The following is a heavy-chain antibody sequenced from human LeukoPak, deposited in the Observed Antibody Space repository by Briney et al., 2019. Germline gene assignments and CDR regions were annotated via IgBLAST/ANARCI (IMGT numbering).Heavy chain of an antibody. CDR3: TRHVSRTAAATY. J-gene: IGHJ4*02. D-gene: IGHD6-13*01. CDR1: GYSFTSYW. V-gene: IGHV5-51*01. Sequence: GASLKISCQGSGYSFTSYWIGWVRQMPGKGLEWMGIIYPSDSEIRYSPSFQGQVTILVDKSINTAYLQWSSLKASDTATYYCTRHVSRTAAATYWGQGTLVTVSS. CDR2: IYPSDSEI.